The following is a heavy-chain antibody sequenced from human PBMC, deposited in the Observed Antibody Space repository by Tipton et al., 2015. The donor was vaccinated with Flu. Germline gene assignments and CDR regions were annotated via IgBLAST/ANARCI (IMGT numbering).Heavy chain of an antibody. CDR3: ARQLGGGDCY. CDR2: IKQDGSVK. J-gene: IGHJ4*02. V-gene: IGHV3-7*03. CDR1: GFTFSDYW. Sequence: GSLRLSCATSGFTFSDYWMSWVRQAPGKGLEWVANIKQDGSVKYYVDSVKGRFTISRDNAKNSLYLQMNSLRAEDTAVYYCARQLGGGDCYWGQGTLVTVSS. D-gene: IGHD2-21*01.